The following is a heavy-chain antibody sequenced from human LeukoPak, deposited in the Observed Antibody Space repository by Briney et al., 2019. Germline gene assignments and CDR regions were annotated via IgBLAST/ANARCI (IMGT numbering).Heavy chain of an antibody. J-gene: IGHJ6*03. CDR1: GFTFSSYS. CDR2: ISSSSSTI. CDR3: ARDLYRYMDV. V-gene: IGHV3-48*01. Sequence: GGSLRLSCAASGFTFSSYSMNWVRQAPGKGLEWVSYISSSSSTIYYADSVKGRFTISRDNAKNSLYLQMNSLRAEDTAVYYCARDLYRYMDVWGKGTTVTIPS. D-gene: IGHD2-8*01.